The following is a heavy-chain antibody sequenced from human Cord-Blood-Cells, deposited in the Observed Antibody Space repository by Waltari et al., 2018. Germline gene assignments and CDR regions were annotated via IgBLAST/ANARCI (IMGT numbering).Heavy chain of an antibody. CDR3: ASYYGSGSYYNDY. Sequence: HVQLQQWGTALLPPSETLSLTCAVYGGSFRGYHWSWIPQPPGKGLEWIGEINHSGSTNYNPSLKSRVTISVDTSKNQFSLKLSSVTAADTAVYYCASYYGSGSYYNDYWGQGTLVTVSS. CDR1: GGSFRGYH. V-gene: IGHV4-34*01. D-gene: IGHD3-10*01. J-gene: IGHJ4*02. CDR2: INHSGST.